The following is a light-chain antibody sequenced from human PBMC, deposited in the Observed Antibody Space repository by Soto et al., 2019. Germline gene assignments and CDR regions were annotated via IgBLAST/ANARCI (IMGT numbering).Light chain of an antibody. CDR1: QSVRTNY. Sequence: EIVLTQSPGTLSLSPGERATLSCRASQSVRTNYLAWYQQKAGQAPRLLIYGASSRATGIPDRFSGSGSGTDFTLTISRLDPEDFAVYFCEQYNGPPFTFGQGTKLQIK. CDR3: EQYNGPPFT. CDR2: GAS. J-gene: IGKJ2*01. V-gene: IGKV3-20*01.